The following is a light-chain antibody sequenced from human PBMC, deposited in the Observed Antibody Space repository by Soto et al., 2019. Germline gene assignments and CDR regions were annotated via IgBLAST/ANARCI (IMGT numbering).Light chain of an antibody. CDR1: QSIDNNY. CDR3: QQYGSSGT. Sequence: EIVLTHSPCTLSLSPGERATLSCRASQSIDNNYLAWYQQTPGQAPRLVIYGASNRATGVPDRFSGSGSGTDFTLTISRLEPEDFAVYYCQQYGSSGTFGQGTKVDIK. J-gene: IGKJ1*01. V-gene: IGKV3-20*01. CDR2: GAS.